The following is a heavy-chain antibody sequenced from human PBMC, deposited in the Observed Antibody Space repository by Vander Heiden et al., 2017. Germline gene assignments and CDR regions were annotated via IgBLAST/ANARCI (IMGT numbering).Heavy chain of an antibody. CDR3: ARGGYSSRGYFDY. CDR2: INPNSGGT. V-gene: IGHV1-2*06. D-gene: IGHD6-13*01. J-gene: IGHJ4*02. CDR1: GYPFTGYY. Sequence: QVQLVQSGAEVKKPGASVKASCKASGYPFTGYYMHWVRQAPGQGLEWMGRINPNSGGTNYAQKFQGRVTMTRDTSISKAYMELSRLRSDDTAVYYCARGGYSSRGYFDYWGQGTLVTVSS.